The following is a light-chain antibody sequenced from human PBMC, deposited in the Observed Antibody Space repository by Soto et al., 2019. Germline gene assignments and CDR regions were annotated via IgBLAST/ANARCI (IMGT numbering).Light chain of an antibody. J-gene: IGKJ4*01. CDR1: QSVSSY. CDR3: QQRSNWPPVDSLT. V-gene: IGKV3-11*01. CDR2: DAS. Sequence: EIVLTQSPATLSLSPGERATLSCRASQSVSSYLAWYQQKPGQAPRLLIYDASNRATGIPARFSGSGSGTDFTLTISSLEPEDFAVYYCQQRSNWPPVDSLTFGGGTKVEIK.